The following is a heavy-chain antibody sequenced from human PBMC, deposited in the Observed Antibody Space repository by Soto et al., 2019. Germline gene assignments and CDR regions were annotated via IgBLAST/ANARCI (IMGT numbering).Heavy chain of an antibody. CDR2: MSHDGSNE. Sequence: QVQLVESGGGVVQPGRSLRLSCAASGFTFSYYAMHWVRQAPGKGLEWVAVMSHDGSNEYYADSVKRRFTISRDNSKSTLYLQMNSLRGEDTALYYCARVDRTVTTFYYYGMDVWGQGTTVSVSS. J-gene: IGHJ6*02. CDR3: ARVDRTVTTFYYYGMDV. D-gene: IGHD4-4*01. V-gene: IGHV3-30-3*01. CDR1: GFTFSYYA.